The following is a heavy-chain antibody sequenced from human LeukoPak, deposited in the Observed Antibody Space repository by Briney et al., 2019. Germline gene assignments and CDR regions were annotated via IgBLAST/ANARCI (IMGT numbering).Heavy chain of an antibody. CDR2: INPNSGVT. J-gene: IGHJ3*02. CDR1: GYTVTNYY. Sequence: ASVKVSCKASGYTVTNYYMHWVRQAPGQGLQWMGWINPNSGVTNSAQNFQGRISMTRDTSISTAYMELSRLGSDDTAVYYCTRDGAFDIWGQGTMVTVSS. V-gene: IGHV1-2*02. CDR3: TRDGAFDI.